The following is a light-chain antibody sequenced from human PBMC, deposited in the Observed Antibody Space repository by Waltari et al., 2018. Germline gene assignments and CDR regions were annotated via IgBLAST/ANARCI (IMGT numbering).Light chain of an antibody. CDR2: IDGVGGH. CDR1: SEHSAYA. CDR3: QTWDPDTVV. J-gene: IGLJ2*01. Sequence: QLAVTQSPSASASLGASVKLTCTLSSEHSAYAIAWHQQLPEKGPRFLMKIDGVGGHTKVDGIPDRFSGFSSGAERYLTISSLQYEDEAAYYCQTWDPDTVVFGGGTKLTV. V-gene: IGLV4-69*01.